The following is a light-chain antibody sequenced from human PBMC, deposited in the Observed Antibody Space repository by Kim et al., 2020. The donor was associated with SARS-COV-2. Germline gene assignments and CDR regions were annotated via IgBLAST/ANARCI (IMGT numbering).Light chain of an antibody. CDR1: SGHSSYI. CDR3: ETWDSNTHWV. J-gene: IGLJ3*02. Sequence: QPVLTQSSSASASLGSSVKLTCTLSSGHSSYIIAWHQQQPGKAPRYLMKLEGSGSYNKGSGVPDRFSGSISGADRYLTISNLQSEDEADYYCETWDSNTHWVFGGGTQLTVL. V-gene: IGLV4-60*03. CDR2: LEGSGSY.